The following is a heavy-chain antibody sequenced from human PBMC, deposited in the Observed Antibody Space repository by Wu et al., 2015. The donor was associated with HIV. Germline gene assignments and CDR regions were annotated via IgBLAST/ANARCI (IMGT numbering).Heavy chain of an antibody. D-gene: IGHD7-27*01. CDR3: ARGLPLTLGTSFYFDH. V-gene: IGHV1-18*01. CDR1: GYTFSSYG. J-gene: IGHJ4*02. Sequence: QVQLVQSGIEVKKPGASVKVSCKASGYTFSSYGISWVRQAPGQGLEWMGWISTYNNNTNYAQKFQGRVTMTTDTFTNTIYMELASLTFDDTAVYYCARGLPLTLGTSFYFDHWGQGTLVTVSS. CDR2: ISTYNNNT.